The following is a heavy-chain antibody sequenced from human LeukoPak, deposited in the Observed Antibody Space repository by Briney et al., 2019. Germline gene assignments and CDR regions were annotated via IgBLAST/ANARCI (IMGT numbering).Heavy chain of an antibody. CDR1: GYTFASYG. V-gene: IGHV1-18*01. J-gene: IGHJ4*02. Sequence: ASVKVSCKASGYTFASYGISWVRQAPGQGLAWMGWISAYNDNTKYAQNLQGRVTVTTDTSTSTADMEVRSLTSDDTALYYCARDTARITTPGGPDYWGQGTLVTVSS. D-gene: IGHD6-13*01. CDR2: ISAYNDNT. CDR3: ARDTARITTPGGPDY.